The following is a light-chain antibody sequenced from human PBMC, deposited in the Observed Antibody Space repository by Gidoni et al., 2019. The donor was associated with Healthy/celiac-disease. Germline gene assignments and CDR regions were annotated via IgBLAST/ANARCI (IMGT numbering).Light chain of an antibody. CDR3: QQYNNWPDT. CDR1: QSVSSN. CDR2: GSS. V-gene: IGKV3-15*01. Sequence: EIVMTQSPATLSVSPGEIATLSCRASQSVSSNLAWYQQKPGKATRLLIYGSSTRATVIPARFSGSGSWTAFTITISSLQSEDFAVYYCQQYNNWPDTFGQGTKLEIK. J-gene: IGKJ2*01.